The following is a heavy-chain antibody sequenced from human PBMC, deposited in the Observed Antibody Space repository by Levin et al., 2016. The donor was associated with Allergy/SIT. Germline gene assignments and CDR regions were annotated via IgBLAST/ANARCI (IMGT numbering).Heavy chain of an antibody. V-gene: IGHV4-39*01. Sequence: SETLSLTCSVSGGSISSSSHYWGWIRQPPGKGLEWIGSINYSGSSNYNPSLKSRLTIYADTSKNQFSLKLSSVTVADTAVYYCVRHGDYNGMDVWGQGTTVTVSS. CDR2: INYSGSS. CDR1: GGSISSSSHY. CDR3: VRHGDYNGMDV. J-gene: IGHJ6*02. D-gene: IGHD3-16*01.